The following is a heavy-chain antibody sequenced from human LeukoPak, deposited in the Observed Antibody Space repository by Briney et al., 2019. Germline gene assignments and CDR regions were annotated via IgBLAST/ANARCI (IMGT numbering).Heavy chain of an antibody. CDR1: GGSISSYY. V-gene: IGHV4-59*08. J-gene: IGHJ4*02. D-gene: IGHD3-9*01. CDR3: ARAPGGNILTGSDYYFDY. CDR2: IYYSGST. Sequence: PSETLSLTCTVSGGSISSYYWSWIRQPPGKGLEWIGYIYYSGSTNYNPSLKSRVTISVDTSKNQFSLKLSSVTATDTAVYYCARAPGGNILTGSDYYFDYWGQGTLVTVSS.